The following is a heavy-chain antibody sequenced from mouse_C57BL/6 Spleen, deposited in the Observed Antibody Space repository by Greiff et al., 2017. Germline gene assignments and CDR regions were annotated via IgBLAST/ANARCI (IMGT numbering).Heavy chain of an antibody. V-gene: IGHV1-76*01. J-gene: IGHJ4*01. D-gene: IGHD1-1*01. Sequence: QVQLQQSGAELVRPGASVKLSCKASGYTFPDYSINWVTQRPGQGLEWIARIYPGSGNTYYNEKFKGKATLTAEKSSSTAYMPLSSLTSEDSAVYFCARTGSSSYYYAMDDWGQGTSVTVSS. CDR3: ARTGSSSYYYAMDD. CDR2: IYPGSGNT. CDR1: GYTFPDYS.